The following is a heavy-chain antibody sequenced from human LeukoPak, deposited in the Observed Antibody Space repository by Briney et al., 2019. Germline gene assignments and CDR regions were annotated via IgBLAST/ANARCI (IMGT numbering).Heavy chain of an antibody. CDR1: GFPFKRYE. Sequence: GGSLDLSCGASGFPFKRYEMNWVRPAPGKGLEWVSYISSSGSTIYYADSVKGRFTISRDNAKNSLYLQMNSLRAEDTAVYYCAKEEEQWLVGYFDYWGQGTLVTVSS. J-gene: IGHJ4*02. V-gene: IGHV3-48*03. D-gene: IGHD6-19*01. CDR2: ISSSGSTI. CDR3: AKEEEQWLVGYFDY.